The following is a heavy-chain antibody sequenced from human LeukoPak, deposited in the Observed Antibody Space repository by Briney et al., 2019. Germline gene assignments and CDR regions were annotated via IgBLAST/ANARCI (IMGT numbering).Heavy chain of an antibody. CDR2: ISWNSGSI. D-gene: IGHD3-22*01. CDR1: GFTFSSYS. CDR3: AKDRRGYYDSSGLFDY. J-gene: IGHJ4*02. Sequence: GGSLRLSCAASGFTFSSYSMNWVRQAPGKGLEWVSGISWNSGSIGYADSVKGRFTISRDNAKNSLYLQMNSLRAEDTALYYCAKDRRGYYDSSGLFDYWGQGTLVTVSS. V-gene: IGHV3-9*01.